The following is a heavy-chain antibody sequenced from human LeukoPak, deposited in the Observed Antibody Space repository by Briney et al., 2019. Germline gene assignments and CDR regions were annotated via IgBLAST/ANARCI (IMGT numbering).Heavy chain of an antibody. D-gene: IGHD3-10*01. V-gene: IGHV4-34*01. CDR3: ARDIVRGEDAFDI. CDR1: GGSFSGYY. J-gene: IGHJ3*02. Sequence: SETLSLTCAVYGGSFSGYYWSWIRQPPGKGLEWIGSIYYSGSTYYNPSLKSRVTISVDTSKNQFSLKLSSVTAADTAVYYCARDIVRGEDAFDIWGQGTMVTVSS. CDR2: IYYSGST.